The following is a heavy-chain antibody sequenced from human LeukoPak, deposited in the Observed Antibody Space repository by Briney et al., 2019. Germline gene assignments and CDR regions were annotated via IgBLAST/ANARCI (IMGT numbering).Heavy chain of an antibody. J-gene: IGHJ4*02. CDR1: GFTFSSYD. Sequence: GGSLRLSCAASGFTFSSYDMHWVRQATGKGLEWVSAIGTAGDTYYPGSVKGRFTISRENAKNSLYLQMNSLRAGDTAVYYCARVSGRSWPDYFDYWGQGTLVTVSS. CDR2: IGTAGDT. CDR3: ARVSGRSWPDYFDY. D-gene: IGHD6-13*01. V-gene: IGHV3-13*01.